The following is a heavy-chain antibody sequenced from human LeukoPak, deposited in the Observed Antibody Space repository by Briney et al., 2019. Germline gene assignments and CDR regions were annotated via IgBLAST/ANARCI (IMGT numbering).Heavy chain of an antibody. Sequence: GGSLRLSCAASGFTFSSYSMNWVRQAPGKGLEWVSSISSSSSYIYYADSVKGRFTISRDNSKNTLYLQMNSLRAEDTAVYYCAKGGIVGATRGDYFDYWGQGTLVTVSS. J-gene: IGHJ4*02. CDR3: AKGGIVGATRGDYFDY. V-gene: IGHV3-21*01. D-gene: IGHD1-26*01. CDR2: ISSSSSYI. CDR1: GFTFSSYS.